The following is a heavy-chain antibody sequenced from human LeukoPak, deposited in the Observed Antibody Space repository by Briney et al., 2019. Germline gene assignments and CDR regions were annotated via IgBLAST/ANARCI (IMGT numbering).Heavy chain of an antibody. D-gene: IGHD3-22*01. J-gene: IGHJ3*01. V-gene: IGHV1-18*01. CDR1: GYTFTSYG. CDR3: ERARVSNYYDSSGYPHAV. Sequence: ASVKVSCKASGYTFTSYGISWVRQAPGQGLEWMGWISAYNGNTNYAQKLQGRVTMTTDTSTSTAYMELRSLRSDDTAVYYCERARVSNYYDSSGYPHAVWGKGTMVTVSS. CDR2: ISAYNGNT.